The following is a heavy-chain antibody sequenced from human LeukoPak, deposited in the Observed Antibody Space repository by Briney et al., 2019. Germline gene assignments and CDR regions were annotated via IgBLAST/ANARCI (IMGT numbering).Heavy chain of an antibody. Sequence: ASVKVSCKASGYTFTSYGISWVRQAPGQGLEWMGWISAYNGNTNYAQKLQGRVTMTTDTSTSTAYMELRSLRSDDTAVYYCARQWIQLCFYYMDVWGKGTTVTVSS. J-gene: IGHJ6*03. CDR3: ARQWIQLCFYYMDV. CDR2: ISAYNGNT. CDR1: GYTFTSYG. V-gene: IGHV1-18*01. D-gene: IGHD5-18*01.